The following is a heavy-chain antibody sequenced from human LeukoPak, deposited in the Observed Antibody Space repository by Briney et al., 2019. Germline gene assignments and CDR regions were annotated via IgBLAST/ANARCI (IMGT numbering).Heavy chain of an antibody. CDR3: ARAYYDILTGYYPFDY. J-gene: IGHJ4*02. Sequence: SETLSLTCTVSGGSVRSGNYFWSWIRQSPGKGLEWIGYIYFRGNTKYSPALESRVTISEDPSKNQFSLRLTSLTAADTAVYYCARAYYDILTGYYPFDYWGQGTLVTVSS. D-gene: IGHD3-9*01. V-gene: IGHV4-61*01. CDR2: IYFRGNT. CDR1: GGSVRSGNYF.